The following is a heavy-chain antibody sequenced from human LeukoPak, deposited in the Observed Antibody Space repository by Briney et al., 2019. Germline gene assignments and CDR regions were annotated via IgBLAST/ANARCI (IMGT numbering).Heavy chain of an antibody. D-gene: IGHD4-17*01. CDR1: GFTFGDYA. Sequence: PGGSLRLSCTPSGFTFGDYAMSWVRQASGKGLEWVARIRSEPNNYATAYAASVNGRFTISRDDSKNTAYLQMHSLKSDDTAVYYCTRLTGLDYGDSFWGQGTLVTVSS. CDR3: TRLTGLDYGDSF. CDR2: IRSEPNNYAT. V-gene: IGHV3-73*01. J-gene: IGHJ4*02.